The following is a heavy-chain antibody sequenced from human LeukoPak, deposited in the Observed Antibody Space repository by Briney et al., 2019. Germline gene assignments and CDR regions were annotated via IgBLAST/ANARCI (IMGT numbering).Heavy chain of an antibody. CDR1: GFTFGDRA. CDR3: MDV. V-gene: IGHV3-49*04. CDR2: IRSRAYGGTT. J-gene: IGHJ6*02. Sequence: PGRSLRLSCSSYGFTFGDRAMSWVRQAPGKGLEWVGFIRSRAYGGTTEYAASVKSRFSISRDDSKGIAYLQMNSLKIEDTAVYYCMDVWGQGTTVIVSS.